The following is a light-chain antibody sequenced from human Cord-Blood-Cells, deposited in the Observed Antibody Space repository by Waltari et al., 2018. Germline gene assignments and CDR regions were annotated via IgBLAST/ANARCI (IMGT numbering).Light chain of an antibody. J-gene: IGKJ2*03. Sequence: DIVMPQSPDSLAVSLGERATINCKSSQSVLYSSNNKNYLAWYQQKPGQPPKLLIYWASTRESGVPDRFSGSGSGTDFTLTISSLQAEEVAVYYCQQYYSTPYSFGQGTKLEIK. V-gene: IGKV4-1*01. CDR1: QSVLYSSNNKNY. CDR3: QQYYSTPYS. CDR2: WAS.